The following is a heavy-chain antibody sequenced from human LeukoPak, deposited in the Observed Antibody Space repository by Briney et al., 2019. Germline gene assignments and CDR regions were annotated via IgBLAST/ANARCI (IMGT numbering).Heavy chain of an antibody. CDR3: AKDLGGSLRYYYYYMDV. J-gene: IGHJ6*03. D-gene: IGHD4-17*01. CDR1: GFTFSSYA. Sequence: GGSLRLSCAASGFTFSSYAMSWVRQAPGKGLEWVSAISGSGGSTYYADSVKGRFTISRDNSKNTLYLQMNSLRAEDTAVYYCAKDLGGSLRYYYYYMDVWGKGTTVTVSS. V-gene: IGHV3-23*01. CDR2: ISGSGGST.